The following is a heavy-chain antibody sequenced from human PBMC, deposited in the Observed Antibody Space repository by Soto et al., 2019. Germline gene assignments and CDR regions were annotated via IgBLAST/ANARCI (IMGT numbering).Heavy chain of an antibody. CDR3: ARGGGRSPGMDV. D-gene: IGHD2-15*01. Sequence: QVQLQESGPGLVKPSQTLSLTCTVSGGSISSGGYYWSWIRQHPGKGLEWIGYLYYSGGTYYNPSLKGRVTTSGDTAKNQFSLKRSCVTAADTAVYYCARGGGRSPGMDVWGQGTTVTVSS. CDR1: GGSISSGGYY. J-gene: IGHJ6*02. V-gene: IGHV4-31*03. CDR2: LYYSGGT.